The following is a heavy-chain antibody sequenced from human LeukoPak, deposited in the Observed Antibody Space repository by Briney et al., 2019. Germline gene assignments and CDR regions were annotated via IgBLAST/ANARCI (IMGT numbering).Heavy chain of an antibody. V-gene: IGHV6-1*01. CDR2: TYYRSTWYN. Sequence: SQTLSLTCALSGDSVSSNGVTWHWIRQSPSRGLEWLGRTYYRSTWYNDYAVSVRGRITVNPDTSKNQFSLHLNSVTPEDTAVYYCARRLTQYDCFDPWGQGILVTVSS. J-gene: IGHJ5*02. D-gene: IGHD2-2*01. CDR3: ARRLTQYDCFDP. CDR1: GDSVSSNGVT.